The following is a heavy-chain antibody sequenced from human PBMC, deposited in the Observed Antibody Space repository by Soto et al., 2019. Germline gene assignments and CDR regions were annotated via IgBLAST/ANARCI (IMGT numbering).Heavy chain of an antibody. Sequence: PGGSLRLSCAASGFTFSSYAMHWVRQAPGKGLEWVAVISYDGSNKYYADSVKGRFTISRDNSKNTLYLQMNSLRSEDTAMYYCARDLAAGDFWGQGTLVTVSS. CDR1: GFTFSSYA. CDR3: ARDLAAGDF. V-gene: IGHV3-30-3*01. J-gene: IGHJ4*02. CDR2: ISYDGSNK. D-gene: IGHD6-13*01.